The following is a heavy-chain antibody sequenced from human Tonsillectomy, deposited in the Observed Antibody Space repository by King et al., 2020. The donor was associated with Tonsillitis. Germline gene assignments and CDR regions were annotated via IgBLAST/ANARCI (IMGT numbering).Heavy chain of an antibody. V-gene: IGHV3-30*18. CDR1: GFTFSNHG. CDR2: ISYDGSDK. J-gene: IGHJ6*02. D-gene: IGHD3-10*01. Sequence: VQLVESGGGVVQSGRSLRLSCAASGFTFSNHGMHWVRQAPGKGLEWVAVISYDGSDKYYADSVKGRFTISRDNSKNTLYLQMSSLRAEDTAVYYCAKVDRMVLGGSTPERYYYGMDVWGQGTTVTVSS. CDR3: AKVDRMVLGGSTPERYYYGMDV.